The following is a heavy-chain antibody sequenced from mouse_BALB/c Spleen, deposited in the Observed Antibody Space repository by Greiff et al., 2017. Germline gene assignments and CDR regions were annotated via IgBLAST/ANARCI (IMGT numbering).Heavy chain of an antibody. V-gene: IGHV5-9-4*01. CDR2: ISSGVSYT. CDR3: ARVPYAMDY. Sequence: EVQRVESGGGLVKPGGSLKLSCAASGFTFSSYAMSWVRQSPEKRLEWVAEISSGVSYTYYPDTGTGRFTISRDNAKNTLYLEMSSLRSEDTAMYYCARVPYAMDYWGQGTSVTVSS. CDR1: GFTFSSYA. J-gene: IGHJ4*01.